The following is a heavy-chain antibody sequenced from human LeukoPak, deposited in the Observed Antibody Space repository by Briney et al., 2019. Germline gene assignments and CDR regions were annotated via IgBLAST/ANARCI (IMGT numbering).Heavy chain of an antibody. Sequence: SETLSLTCAVYGGSFSGYYWSWIRQPPGKGLEWIGEINHSGSTNYNPSLKSRVTISVDTSKNQFSLKLSSVTAADTVVYYCARGVDTDTQFDYWGQGTLVTVSS. D-gene: IGHD5-18*01. CDR3: ARGVDTDTQFDY. CDR1: GGSFSGYY. V-gene: IGHV4-34*01. J-gene: IGHJ4*02. CDR2: INHSGST.